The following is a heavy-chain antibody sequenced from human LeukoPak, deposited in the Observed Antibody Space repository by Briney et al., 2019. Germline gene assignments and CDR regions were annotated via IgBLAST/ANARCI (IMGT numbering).Heavy chain of an antibody. CDR3: AREVEYSSSFHDY. CDR1: GFTFSSYA. CDR2: ISYDGSNK. D-gene: IGHD6-6*01. V-gene: IGHV3-30*04. Sequence: QPGGSLRLSCAASGFTFSSYAMHWVRQAPGKGLEWVAVISYDGSNKYYADSVKGRFTISRDNSKNTLYLQMNSLRAEDTAVYYCAREVEYSSSFHDYWGQGTLVTVSS. J-gene: IGHJ4*02.